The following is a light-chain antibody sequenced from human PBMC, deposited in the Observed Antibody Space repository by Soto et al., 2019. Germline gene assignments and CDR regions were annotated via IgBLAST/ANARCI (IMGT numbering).Light chain of an antibody. CDR3: AAWDGSLNVVL. CDR1: SSNIGTNT. CDR2: NDN. J-gene: IGLJ2*01. V-gene: IGLV1-44*01. Sequence: QSLLTQPSSASGTPGQTVTISCSGTSSNIGTNTVNWYRQVPGTAPKLLIFNDNVRPSGVPGRFSGSRSGTSAPLAISGLQSEDEADYYCAAWDGSLNVVLLGGGTKLTVL.